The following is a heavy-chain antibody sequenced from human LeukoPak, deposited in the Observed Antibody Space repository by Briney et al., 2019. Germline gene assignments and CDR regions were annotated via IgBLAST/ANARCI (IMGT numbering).Heavy chain of an antibody. CDR1: GGTFSSYA. V-gene: IGHV1-46*01. CDR2: INPSGGST. Sequence: GASVKVSCKASGGTFSSYAISWVRQAPGQGLEWMGIINPSGGSTSYAQKFQGRVTMTRDTSTSTVYMELSSLRSEDTAVYYCARGDGLYCSGGSCLPDYWGQGTLVTVSS. CDR3: ARGDGLYCSGGSCLPDY. D-gene: IGHD2-15*01. J-gene: IGHJ4*02.